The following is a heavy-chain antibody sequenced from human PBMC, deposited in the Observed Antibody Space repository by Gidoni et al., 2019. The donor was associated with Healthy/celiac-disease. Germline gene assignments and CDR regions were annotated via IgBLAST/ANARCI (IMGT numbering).Heavy chain of an antibody. J-gene: IGHJ4*02. CDR3: ASRAAMAAPFDY. Sequence: QVQLQQWGAGLLKPSETLSSPFAVYGGSFSGYYWSWIRQPPGKGLEWIGEINHSGSTNYNPSLKSRVTISVDTSKNQFSLKLSSVTAADTAVYYCASRAAMAAPFDYWGQGTLVTVSS. D-gene: IGHD5-18*01. V-gene: IGHV4-34*01. CDR1: GGSFSGYY. CDR2: INHSGST.